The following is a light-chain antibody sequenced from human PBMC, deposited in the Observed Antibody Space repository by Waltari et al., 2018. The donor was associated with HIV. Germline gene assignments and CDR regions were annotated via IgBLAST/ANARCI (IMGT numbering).Light chain of an antibody. Sequence: DIVMTQSQLSLPVTPGEPASISCRSSQSLLHSNGYNYLDWYLQKPGQSPQLLIYLGSNRASGVPDRFSGSGSGTDFTLKISRVEAEDVGVYYCMRALQTPKTFGQGTKVEIK. CDR1: QSLLHSNGYNY. CDR2: LGS. J-gene: IGKJ1*01. V-gene: IGKV2-28*01. CDR3: MRALQTPKT.